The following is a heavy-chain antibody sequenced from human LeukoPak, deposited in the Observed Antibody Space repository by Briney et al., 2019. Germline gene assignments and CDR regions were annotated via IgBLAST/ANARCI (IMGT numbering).Heavy chain of an antibody. CDR2: IYYSGST. D-gene: IGHD3-22*01. J-gene: IGHJ5*02. CDR1: GVSVSSGSYY. V-gene: IGHV4-61*01. Sequence: NASETLSLTCTASGVSVSSGSYYWSWIRQPPGKGLEWIGYIYYSGSTNYNPSLKSRVTISVDTSKNQFSLKLSSVTAADTAVYYCARSYYYDSSGFTNWFDPWGQGTLVTVSS. CDR3: ARSYYYDSSGFTNWFDP.